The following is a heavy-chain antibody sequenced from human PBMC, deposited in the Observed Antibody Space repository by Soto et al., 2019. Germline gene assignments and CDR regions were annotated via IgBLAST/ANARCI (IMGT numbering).Heavy chain of an antibody. CDR1: GFTFSSYA. V-gene: IGHV3-23*01. D-gene: IGHD3-9*01. J-gene: IGHJ6*02. Sequence: GGSLRLSCAASGFTFSSYAMSWVRQAPGKGLEWVSAISGSGGSTYYADSVKGRFTISRDNSKNTLYLQMNSLRAEDTAVYYCAKDSSSYYDILTGYYVPPYYYYGMDVWGQGTTVTVSS. CDR2: ISGSGGST. CDR3: AKDSSSYYDILTGYYVPPYYYYGMDV.